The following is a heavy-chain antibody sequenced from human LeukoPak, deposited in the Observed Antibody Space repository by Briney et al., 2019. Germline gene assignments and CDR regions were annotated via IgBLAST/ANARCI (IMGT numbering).Heavy chain of an antibody. V-gene: IGHV4-4*02. CDR2: IYHSGST. Sequence: PSETLSLTCAVSGGSISSSNWWSWVRQPPGKGLEWIGEIYHSGSTNYNPSLKSRVTISVDKSKNQFSLKLSSVTAADTAVYYCARDLLSSSGYYFDYWGQGTLVTVSS. D-gene: IGHD6-19*01. J-gene: IGHJ4*02. CDR1: GGSISSSNW. CDR3: ARDLLSSSGYYFDY.